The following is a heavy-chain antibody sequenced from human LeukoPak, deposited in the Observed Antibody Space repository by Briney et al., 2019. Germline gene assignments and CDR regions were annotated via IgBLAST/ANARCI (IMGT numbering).Heavy chain of an antibody. V-gene: IGHV3-23*01. CDR3: AKDDALYSSGWYVRWDFDY. CDR2: VSGGGHNT. CDR1: GFTFSSYA. Sequence: GGSLRLSCVASGFTFSSYAMSWVRQAPGKGLEWVSVVSGGGHNTYYADSVKGRFTMSRDNSKRTVYLQMNSLRAEDTAVYYCAKDDALYSSGWYVRWDFDYWGQGTLVTVS. J-gene: IGHJ4*02. D-gene: IGHD6-19*01.